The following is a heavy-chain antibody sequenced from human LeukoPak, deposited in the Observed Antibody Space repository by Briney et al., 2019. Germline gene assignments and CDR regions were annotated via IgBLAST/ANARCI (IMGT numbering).Heavy chain of an antibody. Sequence: GGSLRLSCAASGFTFSSYGMHWVRQAPGKGLEWVAVISYDGSNKYYADSVKGRFTISRDNSKNTLYLQMNSLRAEDTAVYYCAKAPGPIVVVPAAVMEESFPYFDYWGQGTLVTVSS. J-gene: IGHJ4*02. V-gene: IGHV3-30*18. D-gene: IGHD2-2*01. CDR1: GFTFSSYG. CDR2: ISYDGSNK. CDR3: AKAPGPIVVVPAAVMEESFPYFDY.